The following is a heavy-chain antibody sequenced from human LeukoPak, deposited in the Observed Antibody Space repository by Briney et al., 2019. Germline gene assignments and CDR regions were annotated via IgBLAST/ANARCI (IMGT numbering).Heavy chain of an antibody. J-gene: IGHJ5*02. CDR3: ARDSLELQRRNWFDP. D-gene: IGHD1-7*01. CDR1: PYTFDKYY. Sequence: ASVKVSCKSSPYTFDKYYIHWVRQAPGQGLEWMGVINPSGRSTSYAQQFQGRVTVTRDTSTSTVYMDLSSLRSEDSAVYYCARDSLELQRRNWFDPWGQGTLVTVS. V-gene: IGHV1-46*02. CDR2: INPSGRST.